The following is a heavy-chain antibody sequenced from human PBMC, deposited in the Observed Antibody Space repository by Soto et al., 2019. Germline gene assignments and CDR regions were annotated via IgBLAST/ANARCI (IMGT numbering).Heavy chain of an antibody. Sequence: SRILSFAASGFTFSIYGINWVRQAPDKVRGWVAVVSYDEITKYFAGSVKGRFTISRGNSKSTVYLQMTSVRPEDTAVYYCAKTLGLLRNAIAQGSDYWGQGTLVTVSS. CDR3: AKTLGLLRNAIAQGSDY. J-gene: IGHJ4*02. CDR1: GFTFSIYG. CDR2: VSYDEITK. D-gene: IGHD2-21*01. V-gene: IGHV3-30*18.